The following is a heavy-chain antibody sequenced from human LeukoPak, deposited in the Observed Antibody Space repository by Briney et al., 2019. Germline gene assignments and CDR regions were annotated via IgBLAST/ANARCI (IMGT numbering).Heavy chain of an antibody. J-gene: IGHJ5*02. Sequence: SETLSLTYPVSGGSISSYYWTWIRQPPGKGLEWIGYIYNSGSTNYNPSLKSRVTISVDTSKKQVSLKLSSVTAADTALYYCARAAYCSGGSCYSRLGNWFDPRGQGTLVTVSS. D-gene: IGHD2-15*01. V-gene: IGHV4-59*01. CDR1: GGSISSYY. CDR3: ARAAYCSGGSCYSRLGNWFDP. CDR2: IYNSGST.